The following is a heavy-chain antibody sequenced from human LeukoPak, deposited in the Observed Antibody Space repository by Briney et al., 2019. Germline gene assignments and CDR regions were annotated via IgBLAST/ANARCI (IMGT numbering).Heavy chain of an antibody. V-gene: IGHV4-39*07. J-gene: IGHJ4*02. CDR1: GGSISSSSYY. D-gene: IGHD1-7*01. Sequence: SETLSLTCTVSGGSISSSSYYWGWIRQPPGKGLEWIGSIYYSGSTYYNPSLKSRVTISVDTSKNQFSLKLSSVTAADTAVYYCARDRLELDDWGQGTLVTVSS. CDR2: IYYSGST. CDR3: ARDRLELDD.